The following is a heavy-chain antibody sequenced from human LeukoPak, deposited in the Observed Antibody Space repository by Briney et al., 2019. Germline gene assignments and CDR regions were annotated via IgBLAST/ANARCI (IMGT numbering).Heavy chain of an antibody. D-gene: IGHD4-11*01. Sequence: GGSLRLSCAASGFTFSSYAMHWVRQAPGKGLEWAAAISSSGDRTYFVDSVRGRFTISRDNSKNTFYLQMSSLGVDDTAVYYCAKDSSRISVTGVEYFDHWGQGTLVTVSS. CDR3: AKDSSRISVTGVEYFDH. V-gene: IGHV3-23*01. CDR2: ISSSGDRT. CDR1: GFTFSSYA. J-gene: IGHJ1*01.